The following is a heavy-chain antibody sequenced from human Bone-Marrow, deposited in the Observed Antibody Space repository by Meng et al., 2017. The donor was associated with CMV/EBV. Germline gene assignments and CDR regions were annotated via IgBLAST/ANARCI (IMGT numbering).Heavy chain of an antibody. D-gene: IGHD2-2*03. Sequence: GGSLRLSCAASGFTFDDYGMSWVRQAPGKGLEWVSGINWNGGSTGYADSVKGRFTISRDNSKNTLYLQMNSLRAEDTAVYYCAKDPTAGYCSSTSCNGDYFDYWGQGTLVTSPQ. CDR3: AKDPTAGYCSSTSCNGDYFDY. J-gene: IGHJ4*02. CDR2: INWNGGST. CDR1: GFTFDDYG. V-gene: IGHV3-20*04.